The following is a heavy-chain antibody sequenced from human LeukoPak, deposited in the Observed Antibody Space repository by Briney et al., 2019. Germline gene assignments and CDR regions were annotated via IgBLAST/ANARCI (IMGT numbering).Heavy chain of an antibody. D-gene: IGHD3-9*01. V-gene: IGHV1-2*02. CDR1: GYTFTGYY. CDR2: INPNSGGT. J-gene: IGHJ6*02. Sequence: ASVKVSCKASGYTFTGYYMHWVRQALGQGLEWMGWINPNSGGTNYAQKFQGRVTMTRDTSISTAYMELSSLRSEDTAVYYCARGDYDILTGYYKGYYYYGMDVWGQGTTVTVSS. CDR3: ARGDYDILTGYYKGYYYYGMDV.